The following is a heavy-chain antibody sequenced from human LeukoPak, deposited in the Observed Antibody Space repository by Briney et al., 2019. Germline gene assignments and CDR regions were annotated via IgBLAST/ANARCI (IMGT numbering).Heavy chain of an antibody. CDR2: ISGSGGGT. Sequence: GGSLRLSCAASGFPFSSYAMSWVRQAPGKGLEWVSAISGSGGGTYYADSVKGRFTISRDNSKNTLYLQMNSLRAEDTAVYYCAKEGSSGYYVYWGQGTLVTVSS. CDR3: AKEGSSGYYVY. D-gene: IGHD3-22*01. CDR1: GFPFSSYA. V-gene: IGHV3-23*01. J-gene: IGHJ4*02.